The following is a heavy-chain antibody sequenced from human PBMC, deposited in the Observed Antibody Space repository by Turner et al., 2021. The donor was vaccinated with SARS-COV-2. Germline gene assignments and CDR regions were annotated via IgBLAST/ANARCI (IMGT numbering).Heavy chain of an antibody. D-gene: IGHD6-19*01. CDR2: FETKDGET. CDR3: ATGVEVTGTPWAYYYYNGMDV. CDR1: GSPLTELS. J-gene: IGHJ6*02. V-gene: IGHV1-24*01. Sequence: QVPLFPSGAQVTTPWASVRVSCKVSGSPLTELSMHWVRQAPGKGLEWMGGFETKDGETIYAKKFQGRITMTEDTATDTAYMELSSLRSEDTAVDYCATGVEVTGTPWAYYYYNGMDVWGQGTTVTVSS.